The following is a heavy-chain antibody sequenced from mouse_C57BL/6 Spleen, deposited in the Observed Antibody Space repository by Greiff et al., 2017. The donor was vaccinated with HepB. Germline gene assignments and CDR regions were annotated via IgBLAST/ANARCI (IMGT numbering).Heavy chain of an antibody. J-gene: IGHJ2*01. V-gene: IGHV1-19*01. CDR3: ARDYGSSLDY. D-gene: IGHD1-1*01. CDR2: INPYNGGT. Sequence: EVQLQQSGPVLVKPGASVKMSCKASGYTFTDYYMNWVKQSHGKSLEWIGVINPYNGGTSYNQKFKGKATLTVDQSSSTAYMELNSLTSEDSAVYYCARDYGSSLDYWGQGTTLTVSS. CDR1: GYTFTDYY.